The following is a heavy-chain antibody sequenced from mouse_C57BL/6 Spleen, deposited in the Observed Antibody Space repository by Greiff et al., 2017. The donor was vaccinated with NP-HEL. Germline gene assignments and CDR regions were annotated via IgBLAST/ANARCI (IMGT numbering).Heavy chain of an antibody. D-gene: IGHD1-1*01. Sequence: VQLKESGAELVKPGASVKISCKASGYAFSSYWMNWVKQRPGKGLEWIGQIYPGDGDTNYNGKFKGKATLTADKSSSTAYMQLSSLTSEDSAVYFCARVHYYGSSSGAMDYWGQGTSVTVSS. J-gene: IGHJ4*01. V-gene: IGHV1-80*01. CDR1: GYAFSSYW. CDR2: IYPGDGDT. CDR3: ARVHYYGSSSGAMDY.